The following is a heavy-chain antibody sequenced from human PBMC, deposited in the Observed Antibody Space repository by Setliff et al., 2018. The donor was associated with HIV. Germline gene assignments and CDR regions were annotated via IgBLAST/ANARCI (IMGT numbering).Heavy chain of an antibody. CDR3: ARLDCSSSSGFVDY. D-gene: IGHD2-2*01. CDR1: SASISNYH. J-gene: IGHJ4*02. CDR2: IYTSGTT. V-gene: IGHV4-4*09. Sequence: SETLSLTCAVSSASISNYHWSWIRQTPGKGLEWIGSIYTSGTTNYNPSLEGRITTSVDLSKNHFSLNLHSVTAADTAVYYCARLDCSSSSGFVDYWGQGALVTVSS.